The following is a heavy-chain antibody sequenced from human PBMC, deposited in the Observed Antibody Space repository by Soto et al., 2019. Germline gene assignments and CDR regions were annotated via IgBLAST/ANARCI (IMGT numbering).Heavy chain of an antibody. D-gene: IGHD3-10*01. V-gene: IGHV4-34*01. CDR3: ATHRENYYYYGMDV. J-gene: IGHJ6*02. CDR2: INRTGGT. CDR1: GWSFSDYY. Sequence: PSETLSLTCAVYGWSFSDYYWSWIRQPPGKGLEWIGEINRTGGTNYHPSLKSRVTISVDTSKKQLSLKLSSVTAADTAVYYCATHRENYYYYGMDVWGQGTTVTVSS.